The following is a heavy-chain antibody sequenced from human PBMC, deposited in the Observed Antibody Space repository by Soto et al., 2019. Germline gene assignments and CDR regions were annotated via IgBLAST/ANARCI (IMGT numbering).Heavy chain of an antibody. Sequence: EASVKVSCKXSGYNLTAYGKNCVRQATGQGLEGMRWVSPYRGRTRYAQNLQGRVTMAADTSTSTVYMELRSLRSDATAVYYCARGDHDTLTGRPGMDVWRQGTTVTVSS. CDR2: VSPYRGRT. V-gene: IGHV1-18*01. CDR1: GYNLTAYG. CDR3: ARGDHDTLTGRPGMDV. J-gene: IGHJ6*02. D-gene: IGHD3-9*01.